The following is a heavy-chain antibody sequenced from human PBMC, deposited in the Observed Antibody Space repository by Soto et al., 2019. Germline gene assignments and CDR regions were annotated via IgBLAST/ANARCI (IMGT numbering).Heavy chain of an antibody. V-gene: IGHV1-8*02. J-gene: IGHJ3*02. D-gene: IGHD6-19*01. CDR3: AKSDSSGFPTIDPFDI. CDR1: GYTFTSYY. Sequence: ASVKVSCKASGYTFTSYYMHWVRQAPGQGLEWMGWMNPNSGNTGYAQKFQGRVTMTRNTSISTAYMELSSLRSEDTAVYYCAKSDSSGFPTIDPFDIWGQGTMVTVSS. CDR2: MNPNSGNT.